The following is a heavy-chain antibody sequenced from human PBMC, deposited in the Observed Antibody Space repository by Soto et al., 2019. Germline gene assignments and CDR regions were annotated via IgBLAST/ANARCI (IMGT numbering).Heavy chain of an antibody. CDR3: AKSAAYSGSYLYYFDY. CDR1: GFTFSSYA. Sequence: EVQLLESGGGLVQPGGSLRLSCAASGFTFSSYAMSWVRQAPGKGLEWVSAISGSGCSTYYADSVKGRFTISRDNSKNTLYMQMNSLRAEDTAVYYCAKSAAYSGSYLYYFDYWGQGTLVTVSS. D-gene: IGHD1-26*01. V-gene: IGHV3-23*01. CDR2: ISGSGCST. J-gene: IGHJ4*02.